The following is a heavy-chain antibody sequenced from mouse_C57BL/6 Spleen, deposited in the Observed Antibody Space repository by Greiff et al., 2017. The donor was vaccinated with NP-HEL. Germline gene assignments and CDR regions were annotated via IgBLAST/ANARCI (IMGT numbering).Heavy chain of an antibody. Sequence: EVHLVESGPELVKPGASVKISCKASGYSFTGYYMHWVKQSHGNILDWIGYIYPYNGVSSYNQKFKGKATLTVDKSSSTAYMELRSLTSEDSAVYYCARDGRGLRLGVYYAMDYWGQGTSVTVSS. V-gene: IGHV1-31*01. D-gene: IGHD2-4*01. CDR3: ARDGRGLRLGVYYAMDY. CDR2: IYPYNGVS. CDR1: GYSFTGYY. J-gene: IGHJ4*01.